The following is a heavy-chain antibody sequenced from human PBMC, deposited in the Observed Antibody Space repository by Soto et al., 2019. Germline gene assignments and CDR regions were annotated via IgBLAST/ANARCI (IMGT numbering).Heavy chain of an antibody. D-gene: IGHD3-3*01. J-gene: IGHJ4*02. CDR3: ARESGYDFWSGSPGLDY. CDR1: GFTFSAYA. Sequence: GGSLRLSCAAPGFTFSAYAMTWVRQAPGKGLEWVSTIPSSSTTSYYADSVKGRFTISRDNSKKTLFLQMNSLRAEDTAVYYCARESGYDFWSGSPGLDYWGQGTLVTVSS. CDR2: IPSSSTTS. V-gene: IGHV3-23*01.